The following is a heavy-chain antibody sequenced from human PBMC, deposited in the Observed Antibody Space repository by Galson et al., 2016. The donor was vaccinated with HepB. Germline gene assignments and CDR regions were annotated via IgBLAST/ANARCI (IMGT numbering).Heavy chain of an antibody. V-gene: IGHV3-7*03. CDR2: IKQDGSEK. Sequence: SLRLSCAASGFTFSSHWMTWVRQAPGKGLEWVANIKQDGSEKYYVDSVKGRFTISRDNAKNSLHLQMNSLRAEDTAVYYCARDPSAWYYFDYCGQGTLVTVSS. D-gene: IGHD3-16*01. CDR3: ARDPSAWYYFDY. CDR1: GFTFSSHW. J-gene: IGHJ4*02.